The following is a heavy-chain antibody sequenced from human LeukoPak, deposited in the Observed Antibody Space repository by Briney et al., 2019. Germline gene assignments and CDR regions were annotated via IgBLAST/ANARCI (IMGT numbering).Heavy chain of an antibody. V-gene: IGHV3-30*01. J-gene: IGHJ4*02. Sequence: PGGSLRLSCAASGFASSNNAMNWVRQAPGKGLEWVAVISYEGSNKYYGDSVKGRFTISSDNSKSTLHLQIISPRAEDTALYYCAKDFLWLDILTGYYGGVFDYWGQGTLVTVSS. CDR3: AKDFLWLDILTGYYGGVFDY. D-gene: IGHD3-9*01. CDR2: ISYEGSNK. CDR1: GFASSNNA.